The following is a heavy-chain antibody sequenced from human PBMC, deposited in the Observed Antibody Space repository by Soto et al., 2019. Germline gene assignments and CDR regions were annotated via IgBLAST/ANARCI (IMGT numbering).Heavy chain of an antibody. CDR3: ARGLHTFYYYYMDV. J-gene: IGHJ6*03. CDR1: GYTLTELS. V-gene: IGHV1-24*01. Sequence: ASVKVSCKVSGYTLTELSMHWVRQAPGKGLEWMGCIDAEDGHTIYAQKFQGRVTITRDTSASTGYMELSSLTSEDTALYYCARGLHTFYYYYMDVWGEGTKVTVSS. CDR2: IDAEDGHT.